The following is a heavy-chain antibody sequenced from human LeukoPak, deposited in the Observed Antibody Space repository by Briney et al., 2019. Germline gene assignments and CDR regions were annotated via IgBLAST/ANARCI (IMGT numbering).Heavy chain of an antibody. J-gene: IGHJ6*03. CDR1: GGTFSNYA. Sequence: ASVKVSCKASGGTFSNYAIGWVRQAPGQGLEWMGWINPNSGGTNYAQKFQGRVTMTRDTSISTAYMELSSLTSDDTAVYYCARGVVAATFYYYMDVWGKGTTVTVSS. CDR3: ARGVVAATFYYYMDV. CDR2: INPNSGGT. V-gene: IGHV1-2*02. D-gene: IGHD2-15*01.